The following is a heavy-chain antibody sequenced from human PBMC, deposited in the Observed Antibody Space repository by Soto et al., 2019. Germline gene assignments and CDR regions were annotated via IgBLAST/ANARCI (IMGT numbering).Heavy chain of an antibody. V-gene: IGHV4-59*01. CDR2: IYYSGST. CDR1: GGSISSYY. J-gene: IGHJ5*02. Sequence: SETLSLTCTVSGGSISSYYWSWIRQPPGKGLEWIGYIYYSGSTNYNPSLKSRVTISVDTSKNQFSLKLSSVTAADTAVYYCARGSLLWFGELAHIDPWGQGTLVTVSS. D-gene: IGHD3-10*01. CDR3: ARGSLLWFGELAHIDP.